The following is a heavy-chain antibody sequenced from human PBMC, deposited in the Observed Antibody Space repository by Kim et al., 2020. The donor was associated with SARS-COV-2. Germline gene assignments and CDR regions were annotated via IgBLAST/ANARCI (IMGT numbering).Heavy chain of an antibody. CDR2: IIPILGIA. D-gene: IGHD3-10*01. CDR3: ARDLTVLLEGNRWFDP. J-gene: IGHJ5*02. V-gene: IGHV1-69*04. CDR1: GGTFSSYA. Sequence: SVKVSCKASGGTFSSYAISWVRQAPGQGLEWMGRIIPILGIANYAQKFQGRVTITADKSTSTAYMELSSLRSEDTAVYYCARDLTVLLEGNRWFDPWGQGTLVTVSS.